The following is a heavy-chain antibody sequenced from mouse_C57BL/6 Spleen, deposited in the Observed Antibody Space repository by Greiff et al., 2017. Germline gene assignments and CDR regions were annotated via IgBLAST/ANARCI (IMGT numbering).Heavy chain of an antibody. V-gene: IGHV1-22*01. J-gene: IGHJ3*01. D-gene: IGHD1-1*01. Sequence: VQLQQSGPELVKPGASVKMSCKASGYTFTDYNMHWVKQSHGKSLEWIGYINPNNGGTSYNQKFKGKATLTVNKSSSTAYMELRSLTSEDSAVYYCASPDYYGSSSFAYWGQGTLVTVSA. CDR3: ASPDYYGSSSFAY. CDR2: INPNNGGT. CDR1: GYTFTDYN.